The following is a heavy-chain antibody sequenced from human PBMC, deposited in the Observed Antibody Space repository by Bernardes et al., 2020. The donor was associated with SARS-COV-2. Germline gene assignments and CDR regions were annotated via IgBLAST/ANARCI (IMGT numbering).Heavy chain of an antibody. D-gene: IGHD3-16*01. V-gene: IGHV2-5*02. CDR2: IYWDDDK. J-gene: IGHJ5*02. CDR1: GFSLNPSGLG. CDR3: AHWFGMITRAWFDP. Sequence: SGPTLGKPTQTLTLTCPFSGFSLNPSGLGVGWIRQPPGKALEWLALIYWDDDKRYSPSLKNRLTITKDTSKNQVVLTMTNMDPVDTATYYCAHWFGMITRAWFDPWGQGTLVTVSS.